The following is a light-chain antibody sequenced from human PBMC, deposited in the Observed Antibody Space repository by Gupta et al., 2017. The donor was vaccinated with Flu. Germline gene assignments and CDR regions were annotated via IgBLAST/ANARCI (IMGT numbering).Light chain of an antibody. CDR1: TGSVTSGYY. Sequence: QTVVTQKPSLTVSPGGTVPLNCAPSTGSVTSGYYPNWFQQKPGQAPRALIYSTSNKHTCAPARVSSSLLRGKAALTRAGVQPEDEAECYCVLYYAGARVFGRGTKVTVL. V-gene: IGLV7-43*01. CDR3: VLYYAGARV. J-gene: IGLJ3*02. CDR2: STS.